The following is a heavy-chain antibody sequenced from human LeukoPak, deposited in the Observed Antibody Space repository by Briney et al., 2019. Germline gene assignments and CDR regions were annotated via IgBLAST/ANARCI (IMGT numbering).Heavy chain of an antibody. Sequence: PSETLSLTCTVFGGSISSHYWTWIRQPPGKTREWIGYVFDTGRTKDNPSLKSRLTLSADTSKNQLSLRLSSVTAADTAVYYCATIKRGSIYGYFDFWGRGILVTVSS. CDR1: GGSISSHY. D-gene: IGHD5-18*01. V-gene: IGHV4-59*11. CDR3: ATIKRGSIYGYFDF. CDR2: VFDTGRT. J-gene: IGHJ4*01.